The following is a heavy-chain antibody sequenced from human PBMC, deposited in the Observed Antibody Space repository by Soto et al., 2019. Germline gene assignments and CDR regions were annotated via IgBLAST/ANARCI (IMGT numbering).Heavy chain of an antibody. CDR2: ISYDGNNK. Sequence: QVQLVDSGGAVVQPGRSLRLSCAASGFTFSSYAMYWVRQAPGKGLEWVAVISYDGNNKYYADSVKGPFTISTDNSKNTLYMQMSSLRAEDTAVYYCARGREESLYRMGMDVWGQCTTVTVSS. J-gene: IGHJ6*02. CDR3: ARGREESLYRMGMDV. D-gene: IGHD3-16*01. CDR1: GFTFSSYA. V-gene: IGHV3-30-3*01.